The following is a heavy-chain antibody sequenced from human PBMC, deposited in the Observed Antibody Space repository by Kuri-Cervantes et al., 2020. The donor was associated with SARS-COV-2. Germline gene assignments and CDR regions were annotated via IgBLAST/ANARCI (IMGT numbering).Heavy chain of an antibody. J-gene: IGHJ4*02. CDR3: ARDLNYGDYFLDY. V-gene: IGHV4-30-4*01. D-gene: IGHD4-17*01. CDR2: IYYSGST. Sequence: LSCAVYGGPLSGYYWSWIRQPPGRGLEWIGYIYYSGSTYYNPSLKSRVTISVDTSKNQFSLKLSSVTAADTAVYYCARDLNYGDYFLDYWGQGTLVTVSS. CDR1: GGPLSGYY.